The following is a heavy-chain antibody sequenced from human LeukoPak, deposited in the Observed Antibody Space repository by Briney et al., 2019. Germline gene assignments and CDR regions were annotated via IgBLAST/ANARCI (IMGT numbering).Heavy chain of an antibody. CDR3: ARDSNYYDSSRHNYYYYYMDV. V-gene: IGHV4-39*02. CDR2: IYYSGST. J-gene: IGHJ6*03. Sequence: SETLSLTCTVSGGSISSSSYYWGWIRQPPGKGLEWIGTIYYSGSTYHSPSLKSRVTISVDTSKNQFSLKLSSVTAADTAVYYCARDSNYYDSSRHNYYYYYMDVWGKGTTVTVSS. D-gene: IGHD3-22*01. CDR1: GGSISSSSYY.